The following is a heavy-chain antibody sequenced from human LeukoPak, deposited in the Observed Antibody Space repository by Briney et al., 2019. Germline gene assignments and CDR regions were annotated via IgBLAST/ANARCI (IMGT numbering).Heavy chain of an antibody. CDR2: IYYSGST. CDR1: GGSISSYY. V-gene: IGHV4-59*01. CDR3: ARGSCSSTSCYARPYYFDY. J-gene: IGHJ4*02. Sequence: SETLSLTCTVSGGSISSYYWSWIRQPPGKGLEGIGYIYYSGSTNYNPSLTSRVTISVDTSKNQFSLKLSSVTAADTAVYYCARGSCSSTSCYARPYYFDYWGQGTLVTVSS. D-gene: IGHD2-2*01.